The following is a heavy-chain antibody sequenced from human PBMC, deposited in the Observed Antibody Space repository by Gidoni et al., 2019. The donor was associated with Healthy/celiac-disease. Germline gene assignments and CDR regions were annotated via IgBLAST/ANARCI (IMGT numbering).Heavy chain of an antibody. CDR3: ARAGGIVGAPDAFDI. D-gene: IGHD1-26*01. Sequence: QVQLQESGPGLVKPSQTLSLTCTVSGRPLISGGYYWSWLRQHPGKGLEWIGYTYFSGNTYYNPSLKSRVTISIDTSKNQFTLKLSSVTAADTGVYYCARAGGIVGAPDAFDIWGQGTMVTVSS. CDR1: GRPLISGGYY. V-gene: IGHV4-31*03. CDR2: TYFSGNT. J-gene: IGHJ3*02.